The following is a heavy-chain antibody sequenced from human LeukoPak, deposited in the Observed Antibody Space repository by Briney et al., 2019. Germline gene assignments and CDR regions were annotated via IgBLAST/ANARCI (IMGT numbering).Heavy chain of an antibody. J-gene: IGHJ6*03. V-gene: IGHV3-23*01. CDR2: ISGSGGGT. CDR3: AKFRAYYYYYYMDV. D-gene: IGHD3-10*01. Sequence: GGSLGLSCAASGFTFSSYAMSWVRQAPGKGLEWVSAISGSGGGTYYADSVKGRFTISRDNSKNTLYLQMSSLRAEDTAVYYCAKFRAYYYYYYMDVWGKGTTVTVSS. CDR1: GFTFSSYA.